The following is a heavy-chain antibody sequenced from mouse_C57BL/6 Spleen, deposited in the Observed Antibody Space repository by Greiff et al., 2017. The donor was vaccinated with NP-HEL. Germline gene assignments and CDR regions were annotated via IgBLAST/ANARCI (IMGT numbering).Heavy chain of an antibody. CDR1: GYTFTSYW. J-gene: IGHJ3*01. Sequence: QVQLKQPGAELVMPGASVKLSCKASGYTFTSYWMHWVKQRPGQGLEWIGEIDPSDSYTNYNQKFKGKSTLTVDKSSSTAYMQLSSLTSEDSAVYYCARNGYDGWFAYWGQGTLVTVSA. CDR3: ARNGYDGWFAY. D-gene: IGHD2-2*01. CDR2: IDPSDSYT. V-gene: IGHV1-69*01.